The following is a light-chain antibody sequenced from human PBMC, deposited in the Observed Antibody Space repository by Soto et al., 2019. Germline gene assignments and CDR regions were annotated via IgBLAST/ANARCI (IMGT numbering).Light chain of an antibody. V-gene: IGKV3-20*01. CDR2: STS. J-gene: IGKJ1*01. Sequence: ETVLTQSPGTLSLSPGERATLSCRASQSVSSNFLAWYQQKPGQAPRVLIYSTSNRATGIPDRFSGSGSGTDFTLTISRLEPEDFAVYYCHQYGSSPRTFGQGTKVDIK. CDR1: QSVSSNF. CDR3: HQYGSSPRT.